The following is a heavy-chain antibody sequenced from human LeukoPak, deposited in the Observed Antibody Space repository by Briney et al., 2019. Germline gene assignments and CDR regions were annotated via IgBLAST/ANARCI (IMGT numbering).Heavy chain of an antibody. J-gene: IGHJ4*02. V-gene: IGHV4-59*01. D-gene: IGHD6-13*01. CDR1: GGSISSYY. CDR3: ARAWIAAAGPIDY. Sequence: SETLSLTCTVSGGSISSYYWSWIRQPPGKGLGWIGYIYYSGSTNYNPSLKSRVTISVDTSKNQFSLKLSSVTAADTAVYYCARAWIAAAGPIDYWGQGTLVTVSS. CDR2: IYYSGST.